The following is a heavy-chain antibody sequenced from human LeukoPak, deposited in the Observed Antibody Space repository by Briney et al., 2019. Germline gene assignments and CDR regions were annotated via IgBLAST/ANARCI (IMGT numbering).Heavy chain of an antibody. D-gene: IGHD1-1*01. CDR1: GYSISSGYY. CDR2: IYHSGST. V-gene: IGHV4-38-2*01. CDR3: ARRPGYGAFDI. Sequence: SETLSLTCAISGYSISSGYYWGWIRQPPGKGVEWIGSIYHSGSTYYNPSLKSRVTISVDTSKNQFSLKLSSVTAADTAVYYCARRPGYGAFDIWGQGTMVTVPS. J-gene: IGHJ3*02.